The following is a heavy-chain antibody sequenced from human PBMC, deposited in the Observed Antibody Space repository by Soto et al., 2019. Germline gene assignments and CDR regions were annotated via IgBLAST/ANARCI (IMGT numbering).Heavy chain of an antibody. CDR2: IYYRGNT. J-gene: IGHJ4*02. Sequence: SETLSLTCSVSGDSINSDKYYWGWIRQPQGKGLEWIGSIYYRGNTYYNPSLQTRVTISLDKSNSQFSLKLNSLTAADSAVYFCARLEGLATISYYFDFWGQGALVTVSS. CDR3: ARLEGLATISYYFDF. D-gene: IGHD3-9*01. V-gene: IGHV4-39*01. CDR1: GDSINSDKYY.